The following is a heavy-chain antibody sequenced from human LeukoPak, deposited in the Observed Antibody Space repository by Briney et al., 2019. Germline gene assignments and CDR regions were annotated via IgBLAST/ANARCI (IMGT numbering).Heavy chain of an antibody. J-gene: IGHJ4*02. CDR2: IIPILGIA. Sequence: SVKVSCKASGGTFSSYAISWVRQAPGQGLEWVGRIIPILGIANYAQKFQGRVTITADKSTSTAYMELSSLRSEDTAVYYCARAPSYYYDSSGYPVCWGQGTLVTVSS. CDR1: GGTFSSYA. D-gene: IGHD3-22*01. V-gene: IGHV1-69*04. CDR3: ARAPSYYYDSSGYPVC.